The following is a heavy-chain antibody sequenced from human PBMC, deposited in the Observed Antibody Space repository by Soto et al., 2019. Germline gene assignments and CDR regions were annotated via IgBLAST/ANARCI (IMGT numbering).Heavy chain of an antibody. J-gene: IGHJ4*02. Sequence: XVSLRLSCAASGFTFSSYAMGGVRQGPGKGLEWVAVVSIGGSTHYADSVRGRFTISRDNSKNTLSLQMNSLTAEDTAVYFCAKRRGAGGHFDYWGQGALVTV. CDR2: VSIGGST. CDR1: GFTFSSYA. CDR3: AKRRGAGGHFDY. D-gene: IGHD2-15*01. V-gene: IGHV3-23*01.